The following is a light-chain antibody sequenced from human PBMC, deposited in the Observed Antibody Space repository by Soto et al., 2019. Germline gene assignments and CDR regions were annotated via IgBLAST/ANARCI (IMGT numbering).Light chain of an antibody. CDR2: KAS. Sequence: DIQMTQSPSTLSASVGDRVTITCRASQSISSWLAWYQQKPGKAPKLLIYKASSLESRVPSRFSGSGSGTEFTLTISSLQPDDFATYYCQQYNSYPWTF. J-gene: IGKJ1*01. CDR3: QQYNSYPWT. CDR1: QSISSW. V-gene: IGKV1-5*03.